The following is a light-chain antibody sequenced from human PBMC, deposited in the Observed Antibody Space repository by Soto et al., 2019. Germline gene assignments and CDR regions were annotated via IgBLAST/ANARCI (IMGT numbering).Light chain of an antibody. J-gene: IGLJ1*01. CDR3: CASTSGISV. CDR1: STDVGGRNY. V-gene: IGLV2-14*01. Sequence: QSALTQPASVSGSPGQSITISCTGTSTDVGGRNYVSWYQQHPGKAPKVMIYKVTNRPSGISNRCSGSKSGNTASLTISGLQAEAEADYYCCASTSGISVFGTGTKLTVL. CDR2: KVT.